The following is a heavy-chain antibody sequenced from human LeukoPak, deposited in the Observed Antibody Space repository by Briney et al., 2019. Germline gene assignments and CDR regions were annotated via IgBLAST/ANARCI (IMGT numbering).Heavy chain of an antibody. CDR3: ARDRGNGYGHNWFDP. CDR1: GFTFSSYA. J-gene: IGHJ5*02. D-gene: IGHD5-18*01. CDR2: ISGSSFTI. V-gene: IGHV3-48*01. Sequence: PGGSLRLSCAASGFTFSSYAMSWVRQAPGKGLEWVSYISGSSFTIYYADSVKGRFTISRDNARNSVDLQMNSLRADDTAVYYCARDRGNGYGHNWFDPWGQGTLVTVSS.